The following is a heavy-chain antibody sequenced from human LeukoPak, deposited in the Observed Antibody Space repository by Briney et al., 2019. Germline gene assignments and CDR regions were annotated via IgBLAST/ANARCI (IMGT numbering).Heavy chain of an antibody. Sequence: PSETLPLTCTVSGYSISSGYYWGWIRQPPGKGLEWIGSIYHSGSTYYNPSLKSRVTISVDTSKNQFSLKLTSVTAADTAVYYCARERYAVRGVTTYYFDYWGQGTLVTVSS. V-gene: IGHV4-38-2*02. CDR3: ARERYAVRGVTTYYFDY. CDR2: IYHSGST. CDR1: GYSISSGYY. D-gene: IGHD3-10*01. J-gene: IGHJ4*02.